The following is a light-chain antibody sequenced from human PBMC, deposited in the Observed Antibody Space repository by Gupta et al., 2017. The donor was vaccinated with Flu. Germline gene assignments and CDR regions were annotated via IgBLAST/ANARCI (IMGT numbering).Light chain of an antibody. J-gene: IGLJ2*01. CDR3: AAWDDRLSAVV. CDR2: RNS. CDR1: SSNIGSDF. V-gene: IGLV1-47*01. Sequence: QSVLTQPPSASGTPGQRVTISCSGSSSNIGSDFVFWYQQLPGTAPKLLIYRNSLRPSGVPDRFSGSKSGTSASLAIXGXRTDDEXDYYCAAWDDRLSAVVFGGGTKLTVL.